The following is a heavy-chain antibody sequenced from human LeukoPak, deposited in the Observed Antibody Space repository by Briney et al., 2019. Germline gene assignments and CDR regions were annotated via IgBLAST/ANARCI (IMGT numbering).Heavy chain of an antibody. Sequence: SETLSLTCAVYGGSFSGYYWSWIRQPPGKGLEWIGEINHSGSTNYNPSLKSRVTISVDTSKNQFSLKLSSVTAADTAVYYCARGTMVRGVMILVWGQGTLVTVSS. CDR1: GGSFSGYY. D-gene: IGHD3-10*01. CDR2: INHSGST. CDR3: ARGTMVRGVMILV. J-gene: IGHJ4*02. V-gene: IGHV4-34*01.